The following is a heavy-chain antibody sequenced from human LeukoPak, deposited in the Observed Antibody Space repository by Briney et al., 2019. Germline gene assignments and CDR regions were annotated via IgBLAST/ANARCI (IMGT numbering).Heavy chain of an antibody. CDR2: ISAYNGNT. D-gene: IGHD4-11*01. Sequence: ASVKVSCKASGYTFTSYGISWVRQVPGQGLEWMGWISAYNGNTNYAQKLQGRVTMTTDTSTSTAYMELRSLRSDDTAVYYCAIDYSNENYYYYYGMDVWGQGTTVTVSS. V-gene: IGHV1-18*01. CDR3: AIDYSNENYYYYYGMDV. J-gene: IGHJ6*02. CDR1: GYTFTSYG.